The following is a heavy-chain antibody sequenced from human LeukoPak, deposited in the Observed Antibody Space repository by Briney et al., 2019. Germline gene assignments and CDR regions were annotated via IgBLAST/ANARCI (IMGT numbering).Heavy chain of an antibody. V-gene: IGHV1-2*02. Sequence: ASVKVSCKASGYTFTAYYMHWVRQAPGQGLEWMGWINPNSGGTNYAQKFQGRVTMTRDTSISTAYMELSRLRSDDTAVYYCWYYYDSSNAVVNAFDIWGQGTMVTVSS. CDR2: INPNSGGT. CDR1: GYTFTAYY. J-gene: IGHJ3*02. D-gene: IGHD3-22*01. CDR3: WYYYDSSNAVVNAFDI.